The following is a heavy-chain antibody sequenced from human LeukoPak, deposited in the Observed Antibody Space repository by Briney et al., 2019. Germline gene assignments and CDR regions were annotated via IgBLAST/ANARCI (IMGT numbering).Heavy chain of an antibody. Sequence: SQTLSLTCAVYGGSFSGYYWSWIRQPPGKGLEWIGEINHSGSTNYNPSLKSRVTISVDTSKNQFSLKLSSVTAADTAVYYCARAGSSGLFLPRLAFDIWGQGTMVTVSS. D-gene: IGHD3-22*01. CDR2: INHSGST. J-gene: IGHJ3*02. CDR1: GGSFSGYY. V-gene: IGHV4-34*01. CDR3: ARAGSSGLFLPRLAFDI.